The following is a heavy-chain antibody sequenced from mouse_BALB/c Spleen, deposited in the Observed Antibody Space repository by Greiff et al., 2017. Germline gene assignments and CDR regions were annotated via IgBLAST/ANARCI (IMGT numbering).Heavy chain of an antibody. J-gene: IGHJ4*01. D-gene: IGHD2-3*01. CDR3: ARCDGYYNYYAMDY. CDR2: IYPGGGYT. CDR1: GYTFTNYW. Sequence: QVHVKQSGAELVRPGTSVKISCKASGYTFTNYWLGWVKQRPGHGLEWIGDIYPGGGYTNYNEKFKGKATLTADTSSSTAYMQLSSLTSEDSAVYFCARCDGYYNYYAMDYWGQGTSVTVSS. V-gene: IGHV1-63*02.